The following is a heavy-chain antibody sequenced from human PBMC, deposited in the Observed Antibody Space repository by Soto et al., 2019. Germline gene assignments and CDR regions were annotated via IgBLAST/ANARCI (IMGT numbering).Heavy chain of an antibody. CDR3: GRDVHIAAADH. CDR2: NRGGGRMT. Sequence: PGGLKRSSWTASGITISTNRQHWLRAARENLEVLVSRNRGGGRMTDYHDSVRGRFTISRDNAKTTVYLQMNSLRVEDPAVYYCGRDVHIAAADHWGQGP. D-gene: IGHD6-13*01. J-gene: IGHJ4*02. CDR1: GITISTNR. V-gene: IGHV3-74*01.